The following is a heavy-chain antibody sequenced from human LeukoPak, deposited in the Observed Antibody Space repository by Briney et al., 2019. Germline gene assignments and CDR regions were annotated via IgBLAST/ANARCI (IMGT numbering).Heavy chain of an antibody. J-gene: IGHJ4*02. CDR1: GFIFSGSA. D-gene: IGHD6-13*01. Sequence: GGSLRLSCAASGFIFSGSAMHWVRQASGKGLEWVGRIRSKANSYATAYAASVKGRFTISRDDSKNTAYLQMNSLKTEDTAVYYCTRIGIAAAGTGYDYWGQGTLVTVSS. CDR2: IRSKANSYAT. CDR3: TRIGIAAAGTGYDY. V-gene: IGHV3-73*01.